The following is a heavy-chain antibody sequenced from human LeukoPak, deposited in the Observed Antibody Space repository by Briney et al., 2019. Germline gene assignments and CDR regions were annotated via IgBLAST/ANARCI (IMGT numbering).Heavy chain of an antibody. V-gene: IGHV4-4*07. CDR2: IYTSGST. Sequence: SETLSLTCTVSGGSISSYYWSWIRQPAGKGLEWIGRIYTSGSTNYNPSLKSRVTMSVDTSKNQFSLKLSSVTAADTAVYYCARDSLYYYDSSGYSPPAPDYWGQGTLVTVSS. J-gene: IGHJ4*02. CDR3: ARDSLYYYDSSGYSPPAPDY. CDR1: GGSISSYY. D-gene: IGHD3-22*01.